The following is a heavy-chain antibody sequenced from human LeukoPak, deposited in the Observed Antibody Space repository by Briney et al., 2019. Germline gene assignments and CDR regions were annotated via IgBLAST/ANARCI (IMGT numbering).Heavy chain of an antibody. D-gene: IGHD4-17*01. Sequence: SETLSLTCTVSGGSISSYYWSWIRQPPGKGLEWIGYIYYSGSTNYNPSLKSRVTISVDTSKNQFSLKLSSVTAADTAVYYCARDGPDYGDYYLDYWGQGTLVTVSS. CDR2: IYYSGST. CDR1: GGSISSYY. J-gene: IGHJ4*02. V-gene: IGHV4-59*01. CDR3: ARDGPDYGDYYLDY.